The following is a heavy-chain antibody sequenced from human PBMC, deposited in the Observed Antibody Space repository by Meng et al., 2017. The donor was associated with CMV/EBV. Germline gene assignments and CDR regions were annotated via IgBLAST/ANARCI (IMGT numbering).Heavy chain of an antibody. D-gene: IGHD4-23*01. Sequence: LSLTCAASGFTFSSYSMNWVRQAPGKGLEWVSYISSSGSTIYYADSVKGRFTISRDNAKNSLYLQMNSLRAEDTAVYYCARGSKDAFGLRWNWFDPWGQGTLVTVSS. CDR1: GFTFSSYS. V-gene: IGHV3-48*04. CDR3: ARGSKDAFGLRWNWFDP. J-gene: IGHJ5*02. CDR2: ISSSGSTI.